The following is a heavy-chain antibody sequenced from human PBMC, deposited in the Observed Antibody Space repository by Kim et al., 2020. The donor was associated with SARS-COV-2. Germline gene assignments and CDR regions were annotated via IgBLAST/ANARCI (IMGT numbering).Heavy chain of an antibody. Sequence: GGSLRLSCAASGFTFSSYGMHWVRQAPGKGLEWVAVISYDGSNKYYADSVKGRFTISRDNSKNTLYLQMNSLRAEDTAVYYCAKDPVYEAAAGSYFDYWG. CDR1: GFTFSSYG. D-gene: IGHD6-13*01. V-gene: IGHV3-30*18. CDR2: ISYDGSNK. J-gene: IGHJ4*01. CDR3: AKDPVYEAAAGSYFDY.